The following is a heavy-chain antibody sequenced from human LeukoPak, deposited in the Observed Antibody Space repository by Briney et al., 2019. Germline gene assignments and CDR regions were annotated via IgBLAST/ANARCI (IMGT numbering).Heavy chain of an antibody. CDR3: ARETSYDSSGYYKAFDI. V-gene: IGHV4-39*02. J-gene: IGHJ3*02. Sequence: SETLSLTCTVSGGSISSSSYYWGWIRQPPGKGLEWIGSIYYSGSTYYNPSLRSRVTISVDTSKNHLSLKLNSVTAADTAMYYCARETSYDSSGYYKAFDIWGQGTMVTVSS. CDR1: GGSISSSSYY. D-gene: IGHD3-22*01. CDR2: IYYSGST.